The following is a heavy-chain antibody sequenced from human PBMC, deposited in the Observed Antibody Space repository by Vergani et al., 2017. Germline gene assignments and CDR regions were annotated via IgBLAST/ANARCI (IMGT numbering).Heavy chain of an antibody. J-gene: IGHJ3*02. CDR2: ISSSSSYI. CDR3: ARPSAPGDYDALDI. CDR1: GFTFSSYS. D-gene: IGHD4-17*01. Sequence: EVQLVESGGGLVKPGGSLRLSCAASGFTFSSYSMNWVRQAPGKGLEWVSSISSSSSYIYYADSMKGRFIISRDNAKNSLYLQMNSLRAEDTAVYYCARPSAPGDYDALDIWGQGTMVTVSS. V-gene: IGHV3-21*02.